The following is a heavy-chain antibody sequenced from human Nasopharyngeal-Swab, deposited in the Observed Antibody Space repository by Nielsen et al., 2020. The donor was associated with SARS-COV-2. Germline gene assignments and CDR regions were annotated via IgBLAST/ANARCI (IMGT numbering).Heavy chain of an antibody. V-gene: IGHV4-30-2*01. J-gene: IGHJ3*02. CDR2: IYHSGST. D-gene: IGHD3-16*01. CDR3: ARGGGRRAFDI. CDR1: GGSISSGGYS. Sequence: SETLSLTYAVSGGSISSGGYSWSWIRQPPGKGLEWIGYIYHSGSTYYNPSLKSRVTISVDRSKNQFSLKLSSVTAADTAVYYCARGGGRRAFDIWGQGTMVTVSS.